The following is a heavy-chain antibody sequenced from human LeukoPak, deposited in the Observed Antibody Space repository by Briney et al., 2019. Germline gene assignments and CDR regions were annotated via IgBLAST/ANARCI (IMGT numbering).Heavy chain of an antibody. CDR3: AREEDQAAAGFFDY. J-gene: IGHJ4*02. CDR1: GFTFSSYW. CDR2: INSDGSST. V-gene: IGHV3-74*01. Sequence: PGGSLRLSCAASGFTFSSYWMHWVRQAPGKGLVWVSRINSDGSSTSYADSVKGRFTISRDNAKNTLYLQMNSLRAEDTAVYYCAREEDQAAAGFFDYWGQGTLVTVSS. D-gene: IGHD6-13*01.